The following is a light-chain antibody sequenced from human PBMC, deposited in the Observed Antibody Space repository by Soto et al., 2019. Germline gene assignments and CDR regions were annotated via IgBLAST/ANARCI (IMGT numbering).Light chain of an antibody. CDR1: QDISNY. V-gene: IGKV1-33*01. CDR3: QQYDNLPFT. CDR2: DAA. Sequence: DIQMTQSPSSLSASVGDRVTITCQASQDISNYLNWYQQKPGKAPKLLIYDAANLETGVPSRFSGSGSRTDFTFPISSPQPEDLATYYCQQYDNLPFTFGPGTKVAIK. J-gene: IGKJ3*01.